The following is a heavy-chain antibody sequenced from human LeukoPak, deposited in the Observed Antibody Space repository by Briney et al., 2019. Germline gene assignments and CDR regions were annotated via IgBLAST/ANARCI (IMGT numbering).Heavy chain of an antibody. CDR3: ARGDIVATIDLSHYYYYYYYMDV. CDR2: IIPIFGTA. J-gene: IGHJ6*03. D-gene: IGHD5-12*01. CDR1: GGTFSSYA. V-gene: IGHV1-69*13. Sequence: SVKVSCKASGGTFSSYAISWVRQAPGQWLEWMGGIIPIFGTANYAQKFQGRVTITADESTSTAYMELSSLRSEDTAVYYCARGDIVATIDLSHYYYYYYYMDVWGKGTTVTVSS.